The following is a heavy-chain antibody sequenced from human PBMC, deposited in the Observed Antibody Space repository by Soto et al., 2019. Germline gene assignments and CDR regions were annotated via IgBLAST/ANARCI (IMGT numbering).Heavy chain of an antibody. J-gene: IGHJ6*03. CDR2: IKQDGSEK. CDR3: ARTSWFGEIYYYYMDV. CDR1: GFTFSSYW. Sequence: GGSLRLSCAASGFTFSSYWMSWVRQAPGKGLEWVANIKQDGSEKYYVDSVKGRFTISRDNAKNSLYLQMNSLRAEDTAGYYCARTSWFGEIYYYYMDVWGKGTTVTVSS. D-gene: IGHD3-10*01. V-gene: IGHV3-7*01.